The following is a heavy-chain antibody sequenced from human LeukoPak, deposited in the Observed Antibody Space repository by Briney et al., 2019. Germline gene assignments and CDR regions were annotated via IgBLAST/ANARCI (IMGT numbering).Heavy chain of an antibody. D-gene: IGHD4-17*01. CDR3: GRINYGDYA. Sequence: PGGSLRLSCAASGFTFTNYWMSWVRQAPGKGLEWVANIKEDGSDTHYVDSVKGRFTISRDNAKNSLYLQMTSLRAEDTAVYFGGRINYGDYAWGQGTLVTVSS. V-gene: IGHV3-7*01. J-gene: IGHJ5*02. CDR2: IKEDGSDT. CDR1: GFTFTNYW.